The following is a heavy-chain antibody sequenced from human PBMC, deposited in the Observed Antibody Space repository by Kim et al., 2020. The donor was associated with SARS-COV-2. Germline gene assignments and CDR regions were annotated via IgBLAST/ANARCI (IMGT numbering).Heavy chain of an antibody. Sequence: GQEMKRIGYIYYSGSTYYNPSHRSRVSISVDTSKNHFSLKLNSVTAADTAVYYCARSCSSTSCRLFDPLG. CDR2: IYYSGST. V-gene: IGHV4-31*02. J-gene: IGHJ5*02. D-gene: IGHD2-2*01. CDR3: ARSCSSTSCRLFDP.